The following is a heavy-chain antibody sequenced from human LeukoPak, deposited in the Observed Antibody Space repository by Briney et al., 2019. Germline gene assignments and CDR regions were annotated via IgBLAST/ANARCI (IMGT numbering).Heavy chain of an antibody. CDR1: GFTFSSYW. Sequence: PGGSLRLSCAASGFTFSSYWMNWVRQAPGKGLEWVAHIKEDGSEKYYVDSVKGRFTISRDNAKNSLYLQMNSLRAEDTAVYYCARDPLSSSSFDLWGQGTLVTVSS. D-gene: IGHD6-13*01. J-gene: IGHJ4*02. CDR2: IKEDGSEK. CDR3: ARDPLSSSSFDL. V-gene: IGHV3-7*01.